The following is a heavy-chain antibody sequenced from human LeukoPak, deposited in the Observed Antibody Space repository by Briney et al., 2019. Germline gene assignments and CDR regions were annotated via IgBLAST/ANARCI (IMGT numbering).Heavy chain of an antibody. CDR1: GFIFNNYA. D-gene: IGHD6-19*01. J-gene: IGHJ4*02. CDR2: ISWNSGSI. V-gene: IGHV3-9*01. Sequence: GGSLRLSCAGSGFIFNNYAMHWVRQPPGKGLEWVSGISWNSGSIDYADSVKGRFTISRDNAKNSLYLQMNSLRVEDTAFYYCAKDNRRHYTSGPNPNSLHWGQGALVTVSS. CDR3: AKDNRRHYTSGPNPNSLH.